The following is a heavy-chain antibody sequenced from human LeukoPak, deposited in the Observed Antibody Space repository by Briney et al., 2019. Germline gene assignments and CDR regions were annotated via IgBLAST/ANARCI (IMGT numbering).Heavy chain of an antibody. D-gene: IGHD5-18*01. CDR3: ARGLVRGYSYGVFDY. Sequence: SETLSLTCAVYGGSFSGYYWSWIRQPPGKGLEWIGEINHSGSTNYNPSLKSRVTISVDTSKNQFSLKLSSVTAADTAVYYCARGLVRGYSYGVFDYWGQGTLVTASS. CDR2: INHSGST. J-gene: IGHJ4*02. CDR1: GGSFSGYY. V-gene: IGHV4-34*01.